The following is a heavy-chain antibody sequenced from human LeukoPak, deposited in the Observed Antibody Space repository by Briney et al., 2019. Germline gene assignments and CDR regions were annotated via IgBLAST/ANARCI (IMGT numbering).Heavy chain of an antibody. D-gene: IGHD1-1*01. J-gene: IGHJ4*02. CDR3: ARGVWNDEGLDS. V-gene: IGHV3-21*01. CDR2: ISTSSSYI. CDR1: GFTFNTYS. Sequence: GGSLRLSCAASGFTFNTYSMNRVRQGPGKGLEWVSSISTSSSYIYYADSVKGRFTISRDNAKNSVYLQMNSLRAEDTAVYYCARGVWNDEGLDSWGQGTLVIVSS.